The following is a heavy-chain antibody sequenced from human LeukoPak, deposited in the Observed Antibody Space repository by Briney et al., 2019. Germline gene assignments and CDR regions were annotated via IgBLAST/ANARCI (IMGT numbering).Heavy chain of an antibody. D-gene: IGHD3-22*01. CDR1: GDSISDYY. V-gene: IGHV4-4*08. J-gene: IGHJ6*03. CDR2: VYSSGSA. Sequence: SETLSLTCTVSGDSISDYYWSGVRQPPGKGVEWIGYVYSSGSAQYKPSLKSRVTIYIDTSKNQLSLKLRSVTAAYTAGYYCARMHTYYCDGYDPRDYYYYYMDVWGRGTSVAVSS. CDR3: ARMHTYYCDGYDPRDYYYYYMDV.